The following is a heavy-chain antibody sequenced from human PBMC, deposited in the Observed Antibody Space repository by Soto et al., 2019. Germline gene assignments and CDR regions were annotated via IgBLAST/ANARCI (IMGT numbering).Heavy chain of an antibody. CDR1: GFTFSSYG. Sequence: QVQLVESGGGVVQPGRSLRLSCAASGFTFSSYGMHWVRQAPGKGLEWVAVISYDGSNKYYADSVKGRFTISRDNSKNTLYLQMNSLRAEDTAVYYCAKGRWLVWGQGTLVTVSS. CDR2: ISYDGSNK. V-gene: IGHV3-30*18. CDR3: AKGRWLV. D-gene: IGHD6-19*01. J-gene: IGHJ4*02.